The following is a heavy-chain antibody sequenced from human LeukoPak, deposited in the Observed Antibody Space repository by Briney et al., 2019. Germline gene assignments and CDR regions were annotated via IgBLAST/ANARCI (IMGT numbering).Heavy chain of an antibody. CDR1: GFTFSSYW. J-gene: IGHJ4*02. D-gene: IGHD3-9*01. CDR3: ARVGSGVLRYFDWLFTQYYFDY. Sequence: GGPLRLSCAASGFTFSSYWMHWVRQAPGKGLVWVSRINSDGSSTSYADSVKGRFTISRDNAKNTLYLQMNSLRAEDTAVYYCARVGSGVLRYFDWLFTQYYFDYWGQGTLVTVSS. CDR2: INSDGSST. V-gene: IGHV3-74*01.